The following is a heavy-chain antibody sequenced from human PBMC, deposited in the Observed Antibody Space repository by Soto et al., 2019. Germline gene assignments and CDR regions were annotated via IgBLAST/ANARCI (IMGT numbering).Heavy chain of an antibody. V-gene: IGHV3-30-3*01. J-gene: IGHJ4*02. CDR2: ISYDGSNK. CDR3: ARELSSRYSSSWYVDY. Sequence: QVQLVESGGGVVQPGRSLRLSCAASGFTFSSYAMHWVRQAPGKGLEWVAVISYDGSNKYYADSVKGRFTISRDNSKNTLYLQMNSLRAEDTAVYYCARELSSRYSSSWYVDYWGQGTLVTVSS. CDR1: GFTFSSYA. D-gene: IGHD6-13*01.